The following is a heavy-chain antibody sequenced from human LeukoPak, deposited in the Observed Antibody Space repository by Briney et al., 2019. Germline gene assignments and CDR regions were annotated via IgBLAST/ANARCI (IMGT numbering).Heavy chain of an antibody. J-gene: IGHJ3*02. CDR2: IYYSGST. CDR3: ARRTATYSYATNAFDI. CDR1: GGSISSYY. V-gene: IGHV4-59*08. Sequence: PSETLSLTCTVSGGSISSYYWSWIRQPPGKGLEWIGYIYYSGSTNYNPSLKSRVTISVDTSKNQFSLKLSSVTAADTAVYYCARRTATYSYATNAFDIWGQGTMVTVSS. D-gene: IGHD3-10*01.